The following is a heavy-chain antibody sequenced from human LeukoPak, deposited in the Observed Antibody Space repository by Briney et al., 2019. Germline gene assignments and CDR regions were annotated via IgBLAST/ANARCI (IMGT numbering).Heavy chain of an antibody. CDR2: ISSSSSTI. D-gene: IGHD2-2*01. CDR3: AKDIVVVPAARGDAFDI. CDR1: GFTFSSYS. Sequence: PGGSLRLSCAASGFTFSSYSMNWVRQAPGMGLEWVSYISSSSSTIYYADSVKGRFTISRDNAKNSLYLQMNSLRAEDTAVYYCAKDIVVVPAARGDAFDIWGQGTMVTVSS. V-gene: IGHV3-48*01. J-gene: IGHJ3*02.